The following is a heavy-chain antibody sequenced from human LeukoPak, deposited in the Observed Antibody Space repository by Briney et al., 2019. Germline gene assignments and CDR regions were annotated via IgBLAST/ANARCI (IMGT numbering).Heavy chain of an antibody. CDR2: IYYSGST. J-gene: IGHJ4*02. CDR3: ARLPVGATRSFDY. D-gene: IGHD1-26*01. CDR1: GGSISSSSYY. Sequence: SETLSLTCTVSGGSISSSSYYWGWIRQPPGKGLEWIGSIYYSGSTYYNPSLKSRVTISVDASKNQFSLKLSSVTAADTAVYYCARLPVGATRSFDYWGQGTLVTVSS. V-gene: IGHV4-39*01.